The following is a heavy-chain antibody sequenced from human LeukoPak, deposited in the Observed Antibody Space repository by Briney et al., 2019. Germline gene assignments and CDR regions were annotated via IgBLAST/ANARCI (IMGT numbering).Heavy chain of an antibody. J-gene: IGHJ4*02. CDR3: AREIWSRYYGSGSYYPNDY. Sequence: GGSLRLSCAASGFTFSSYSMNWVRQAPGKGLEWGSYISSSSSTIYYADSVKGRFTISRDNAKNSLYLQMNSLRAEDTAVYYCAREIWSRYYGSGSYYPNDYWGQGTLVTVSS. CDR1: GFTFSSYS. V-gene: IGHV3-48*01. D-gene: IGHD3-10*01. CDR2: ISSSSSTI.